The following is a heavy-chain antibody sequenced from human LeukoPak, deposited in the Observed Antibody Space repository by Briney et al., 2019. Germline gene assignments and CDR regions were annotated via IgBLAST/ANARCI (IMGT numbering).Heavy chain of an antibody. Sequence: PSQTLSLTCTVSGGSISSGSYYWSWIRQPPGKGLEWIGYICYSESTNYNPSLKSRVTISVDTSKNQFSLKLSSVTAADTAVYYCAGGRYQLLDYWGQGTLVTVSS. V-gene: IGHV4-61*01. D-gene: IGHD2-2*01. J-gene: IGHJ4*02. CDR2: ICYSEST. CDR1: GGSISSGSYY. CDR3: AGGRYQLLDY.